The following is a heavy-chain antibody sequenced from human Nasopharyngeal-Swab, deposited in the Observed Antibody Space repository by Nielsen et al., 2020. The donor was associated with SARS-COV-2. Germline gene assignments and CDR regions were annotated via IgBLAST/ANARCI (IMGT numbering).Heavy chain of an antibody. Sequence: GGSLRLSCAASGFTFSTYAMNWVRQAPGKGLGWVAVISYDGPNKYYADSVKGRFTVSRDNSKNTLYLQMNSLRAEDTAVYYCARPRRELRVYYGMDVWGQGTTVTVSS. CDR2: ISYDGPNK. V-gene: IGHV3-30-3*01. CDR3: ARPRRELRVYYGMDV. D-gene: IGHD1-7*01. J-gene: IGHJ6*02. CDR1: GFTFSTYA.